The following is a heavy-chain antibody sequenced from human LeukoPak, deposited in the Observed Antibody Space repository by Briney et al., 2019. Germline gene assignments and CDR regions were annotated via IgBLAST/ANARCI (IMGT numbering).Heavy chain of an antibody. J-gene: IGHJ4*02. D-gene: IGHD6-13*01. Sequence: GGSLRLSCAASGFTFSGFGMHWVRQAPGKGLEWVAVTSYDGSNKYYRDSVKGRFTISRDNSKNTLYLQMNSLRAEDTAVYYCARDDEGGIAAAGTFDYWGQGTLVTVSS. V-gene: IGHV3-30*03. CDR3: ARDDEGGIAAAGTFDY. CDR2: TSYDGSNK. CDR1: GFTFSGFG.